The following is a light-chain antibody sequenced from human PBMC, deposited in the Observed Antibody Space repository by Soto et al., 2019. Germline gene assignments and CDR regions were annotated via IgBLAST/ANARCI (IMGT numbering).Light chain of an antibody. CDR1: SSNIGSNT. Sequence: QSVLTQPPSASGTLGQRVTISCSGSSSNIGSNTVNWYQQLPGSATKVLIYSNHQRPSGFPDRLSRSKSGTSASLAISGLQSEDEADYCFAAWDDSLWVFGGGTKLTVL. V-gene: IGLV1-44*01. CDR3: AAWDDSLWV. J-gene: IGLJ3*02. CDR2: SNH.